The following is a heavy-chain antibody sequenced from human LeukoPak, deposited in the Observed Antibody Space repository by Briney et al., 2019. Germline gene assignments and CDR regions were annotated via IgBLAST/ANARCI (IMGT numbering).Heavy chain of an antibody. CDR1: GFTFDDYA. Sequence: PGGSLRLSCAASGFTFDDYAMHWVRQAPGKGLEWVSGISWNSGSIGYADSVKGRFTISRDNAKNSLYLQMNSLRAEDTALYYCAKSTSYRSSGYLDYWGQGTLVTVSS. CDR2: ISWNSGSI. V-gene: IGHV3-9*01. D-gene: IGHD3-22*01. J-gene: IGHJ4*02. CDR3: AKSTSYRSSGYLDY.